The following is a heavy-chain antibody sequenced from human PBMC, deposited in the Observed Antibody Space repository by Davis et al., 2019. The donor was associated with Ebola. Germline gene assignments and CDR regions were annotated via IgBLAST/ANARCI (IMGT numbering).Heavy chain of an antibody. CDR3: ARAPNYDVLTGTSSYYFDD. V-gene: IGHV1-18*04. Sequence: ASVKVSCKSSGYTFTSYGLAWVRQAPGLGLEWMGWISGFNTNTNFAQKFQGRVTVSKDTSTNTAYMDLRSLTSDDTAIYYCARAPNYDVLTGTSSYYFDDWGQGTLVTVSS. D-gene: IGHD3-9*01. J-gene: IGHJ4*02. CDR1: GYTFTSYG. CDR2: ISGFNTNT.